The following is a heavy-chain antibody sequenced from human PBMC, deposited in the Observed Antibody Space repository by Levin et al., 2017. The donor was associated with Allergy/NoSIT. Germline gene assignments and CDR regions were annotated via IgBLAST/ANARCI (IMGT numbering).Heavy chain of an antibody. V-gene: IGHV2-5*02. J-gene: IGHJ4*02. CDR2: IYWDDDK. CDR3: AHSGPIFHGSSTNCPAPFLCS. D-gene: IGHD2-2*01. Sequence: GSGPTLVKPTQTLTLTCTFSGFSLSTSGVGVGWIRQPPGKALEWLALIYWDDDKRYSPSLESRLTITKDTSKNQVVLTMTNMDPVDTATYYCAHSGPIFHGSSTNCPAPFLCSWGQGTLVTVSS. CDR1: GFSLSTSGVG.